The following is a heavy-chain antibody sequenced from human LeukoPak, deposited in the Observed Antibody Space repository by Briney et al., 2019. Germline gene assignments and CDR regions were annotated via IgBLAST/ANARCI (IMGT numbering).Heavy chain of an antibody. CDR1: GYSISSGYY. Sequence: PSETLSLTCTVSGYSISSGYYWGWIRQPPGKGLEWIGSIHHSGSTYYNPSLKSRVTISVDTSKNQFSLKLSSVTAADTAVYYCARIVAELDYWGQGTLVTVSS. V-gene: IGHV4-38-2*02. CDR2: IHHSGST. J-gene: IGHJ4*02. CDR3: ARIVAELDY. D-gene: IGHD3-22*01.